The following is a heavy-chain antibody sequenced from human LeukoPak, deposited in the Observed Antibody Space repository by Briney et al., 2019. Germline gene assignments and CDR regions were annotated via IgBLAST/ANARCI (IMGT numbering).Heavy chain of an antibody. D-gene: IGHD3-10*02. CDR2: ISSSGSTI. V-gene: IGHV3-48*03. CDR1: GLTFSSYE. J-gene: IGHJ6*04. Sequence: GGSLRLSCAASGLTFSSYEMNWVRQAPGKGLERVSYISSSGSTIYHADSVKGRFTISRDNAKNSLYLQMNSLRAEDTAVYYCAELGITMIGGVWGKGTTVTISS. CDR3: AELGITMIGGV.